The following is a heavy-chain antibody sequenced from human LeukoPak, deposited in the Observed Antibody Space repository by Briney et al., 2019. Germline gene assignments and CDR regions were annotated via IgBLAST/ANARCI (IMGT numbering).Heavy chain of an antibody. V-gene: IGHV3-23*01. CDR3: ARQLRGGSYVCFDL. Sequence: PGGSLRLSCAASGFTFSSYAMGWVRQAPGKGLEWVSTVSGSGGSTYYADSVKGRFTISRNKSKNTVYLQMNSLRAEDTAVYYCARQLRGGSYVCFDLWGRGTLVTVSS. J-gene: IGHJ2*01. D-gene: IGHD1-26*01. CDR2: VSGSGGST. CDR1: GFTFSSYA.